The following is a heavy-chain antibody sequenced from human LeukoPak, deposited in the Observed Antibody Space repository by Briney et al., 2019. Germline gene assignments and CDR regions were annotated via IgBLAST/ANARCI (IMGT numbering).Heavy chain of an antibody. J-gene: IGHJ6*03. CDR2: IRYDGSNK. D-gene: IGHD4-23*01. Sequence: PGGSLRLSCAASGFTFSSYGMHWVRQAPGKGLEWVAFIRYDGSNKYYADSVKGRFTISRDNSKNTLYLQMNSLRAEDTAVYYCAKARWELLDYYYYMDVWGKGTTVTVSS. CDR1: GFTFSSYG. CDR3: AKARWELLDYYYYMDV. V-gene: IGHV3-30*02.